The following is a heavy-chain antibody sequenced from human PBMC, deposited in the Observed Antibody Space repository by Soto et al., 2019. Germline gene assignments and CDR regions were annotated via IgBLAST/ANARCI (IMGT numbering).Heavy chain of an antibody. D-gene: IGHD3-10*01. CDR1: GFTFGDYA. CDR3: TRDQPITP. V-gene: IGHV3-49*04. Sequence: GGSLRLSCTASGFTFGDYAMSWARQAPGKGLEWVGFIRSKGSGGTSEYAASVKGRFTFSRDDSKSIAYLQMNSLKIEDTAVYYCTRDQPITPWGQGTMVTVSS. J-gene: IGHJ3*01. CDR2: IRSKGSGGTS.